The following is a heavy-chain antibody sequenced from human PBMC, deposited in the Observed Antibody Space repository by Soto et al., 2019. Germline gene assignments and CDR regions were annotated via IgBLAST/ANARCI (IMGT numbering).Heavy chain of an antibody. V-gene: IGHV3-48*02. CDR1: GFTFTSYS. J-gene: IGHJ5*02. CDR2: ITSKSTTI. D-gene: IGHD3-16*01. Sequence: GGSLRLSCAASGFTFTSYSMNWVRQAPGQGLEWVSYITSKSTTIKYADSVKGRFTVSRDNAKNSLYLQLNSLRDEDTAVYYCAREMAACSDSSCYPGTYDSWGQGTLVTVYS. CDR3: AREMAACSDSSCYPGTYDS.